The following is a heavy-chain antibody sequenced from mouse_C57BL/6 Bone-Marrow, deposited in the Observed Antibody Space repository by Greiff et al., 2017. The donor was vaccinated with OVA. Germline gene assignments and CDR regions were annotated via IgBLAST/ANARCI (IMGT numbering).Heavy chain of an antibody. V-gene: IGHV1-50*01. D-gene: IGHD2-4*01. CDR2: IDPSDSYT. CDR3: ARQYYDYDGDWFAY. Sequence: QVQLQQPGAELVKPGASVKLSCKASGYTFTSYWMQWVKQRPGQGLEWIGEIDPSDSYTNYNQKFKGKATLTVDTSSSTAYMQLSSLTSEDSAVYYCARQYYDYDGDWFAYWGQGTLVTVSA. CDR1: GYTFTSYW. J-gene: IGHJ3*01.